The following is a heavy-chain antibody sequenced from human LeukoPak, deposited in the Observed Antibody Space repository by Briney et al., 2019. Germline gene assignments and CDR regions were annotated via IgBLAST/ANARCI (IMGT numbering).Heavy chain of an antibody. J-gene: IGHJ4*02. D-gene: IGHD2-21*01. CDR3: AGSGEGPAYFDY. CDR1: GFTFSSYW. CDR2: LNPDGSST. Sequence: GGSLRLSCAASGFTFSSYWMHWVRQAPGKGLVWVSRLNPDGSSTTYADSVKGRFTISRDNAKSTLHLQMNSLRAEDTAVYYCAGSGEGPAYFDYWGQGTLVTVSS. V-gene: IGHV3-74*01.